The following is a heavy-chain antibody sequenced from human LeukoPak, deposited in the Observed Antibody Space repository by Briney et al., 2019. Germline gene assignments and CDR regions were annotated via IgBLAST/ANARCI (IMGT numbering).Heavy chain of an antibody. J-gene: IGHJ5*02. Sequence: SETLSLTCAVSGYSISSGYYWGWIRQPPGKGLEWIGSIYHSGSTYYNPSLKSRVTISVDTSKNQFSLKLSSVTAADTAVYYCARRAGGPNWFDPWGQGTLVTASS. CDR3: ARRAGGPNWFDP. CDR2: IYHSGST. V-gene: IGHV4-38-2*01. CDR1: GYSISSGYY.